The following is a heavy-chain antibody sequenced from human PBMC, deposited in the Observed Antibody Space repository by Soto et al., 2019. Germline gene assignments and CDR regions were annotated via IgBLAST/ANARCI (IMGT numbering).Heavy chain of an antibody. Sequence: QITLKESGPTLVKPTQTLTLTCTFSGFSLSTSGVGVGWIRQPPGKALEWLALIYLDDDKRYSPSPKSRHTNTEDTSKNQVVLTMTHMDPVDTATYYCAHRQRTVYFDYWGQGTLVTVSS. CDR3: AHRQRTVYFDY. CDR1: GFSLSTSGVG. V-gene: IGHV2-5*02. J-gene: IGHJ4*02. CDR2: IYLDDDK. D-gene: IGHD4-17*01.